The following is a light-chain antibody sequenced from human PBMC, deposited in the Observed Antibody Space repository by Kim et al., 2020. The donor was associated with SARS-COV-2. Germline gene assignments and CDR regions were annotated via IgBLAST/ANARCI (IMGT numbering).Light chain of an antibody. CDR2: NND. V-gene: IGLV1-44*01. CDR3: AVWDDSLNGWV. CDR1: RSNIGSKA. Sequence: GQTVTISCSGSRSNIGSKAVNWYQQLPGTPPKLLIYNNDQRPSGFPDRFSGFKSGTSASLAISGLRSDDDSDYYCAVWDDSLNGWVFGGGTQLTVL. J-gene: IGLJ3*02.